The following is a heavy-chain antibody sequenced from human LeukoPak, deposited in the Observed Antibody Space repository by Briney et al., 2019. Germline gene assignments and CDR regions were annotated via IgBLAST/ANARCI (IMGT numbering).Heavy chain of an antibody. CDR1: GGSISSGSYY. V-gene: IGHV4-61*02. CDR2: IYTSGST. Sequence: SETLSLTCTVSGGSISSGSYYWSWIRQPAGKGLEWIGRIYTSGSTNYNPSLKSRVTISVDTSKNQFSLKLSSVTAADTAVYYCARIQEWLATDFDYWGQGTLVTVSS. J-gene: IGHJ4*02. CDR3: ARIQEWLATDFDY. D-gene: IGHD6-19*01.